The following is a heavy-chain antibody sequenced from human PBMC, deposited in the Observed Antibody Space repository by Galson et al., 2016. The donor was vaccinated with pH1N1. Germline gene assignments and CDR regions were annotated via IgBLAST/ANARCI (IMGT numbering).Heavy chain of an antibody. Sequence: LSLTCSVSGGSLSTYYWSWIRQPAGKGLEWIGRIFSSGATNYSPVLKSRVTMSVDTLKNQISLKLKSVTAADTAVYYCARVYQYGDPHQFDSWGQGSLVTVSS. CDR3: ARVYQYGDPHQFDS. CDR2: IFSSGAT. D-gene: IGHD4-17*01. CDR1: GGSLSTYY. V-gene: IGHV4-4*07. J-gene: IGHJ4*02.